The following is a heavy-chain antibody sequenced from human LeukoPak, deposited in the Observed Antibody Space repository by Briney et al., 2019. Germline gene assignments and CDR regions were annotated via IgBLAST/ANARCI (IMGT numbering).Heavy chain of an antibody. CDR3: ARGEAFIAAAGTLYYFDY. Sequence: SETLSLTCAVYGGSFSGYYWSWIRQPPGKGLEWIGEINHSGSTNYNPSLKSRVTISVDTSKNQFSLKLSSVTAADTAVYYCARGEAFIAAAGTLYYFDYWGRGTLVTVSS. D-gene: IGHD6-13*01. V-gene: IGHV4-34*01. CDR1: GGSFSGYY. CDR2: INHSGST. J-gene: IGHJ4*02.